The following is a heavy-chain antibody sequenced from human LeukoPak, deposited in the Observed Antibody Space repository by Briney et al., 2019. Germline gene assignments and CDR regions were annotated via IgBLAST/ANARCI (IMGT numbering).Heavy chain of an antibody. CDR3: AKVEASVVVVAAADY. J-gene: IGHJ4*02. V-gene: IGHV3-30*18. D-gene: IGHD2-15*01. Sequence: PGGPLRSSCAASGFPFSSYAMHWVGQAPGKGLGWVAVISYDGSNKYYADSVKGRFTISRDNSKNTLYLQMNSLRAEDTAVYYCAKVEASVVVVAAADYWGQGTLVTVSS. CDR2: ISYDGSNK. CDR1: GFPFSSYA.